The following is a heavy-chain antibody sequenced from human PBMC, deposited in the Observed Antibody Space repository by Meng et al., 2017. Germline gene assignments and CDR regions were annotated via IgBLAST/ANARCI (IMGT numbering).Heavy chain of an antibody. D-gene: IGHD4-17*01. CDR1: GYSISSGYY. Sequence: SETLSLTCTVSGYSISSGYYWGWIRQPPGKGLVWIGSIYHSGSTYYNPSLKSQVTISVDTSKNQFSLKLSSVTAADTAVYYCARLRFERNWFDPWGQGTLVTVSS. J-gene: IGHJ5*02. CDR3: ARLRFERNWFDP. CDR2: IYHSGST. V-gene: IGHV4-38-2*02.